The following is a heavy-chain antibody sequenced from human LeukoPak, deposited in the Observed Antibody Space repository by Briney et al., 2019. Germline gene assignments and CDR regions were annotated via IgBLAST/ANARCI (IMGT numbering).Heavy chain of an antibody. CDR3: ARGKSSSSFDY. CDR1: VGSFSGYY. CDR2: INHSGST. D-gene: IGHD6-6*01. J-gene: IGHJ4*02. Sequence: SETLSLTCAVCVGSFSGYYWSWIRQPPGKGLEWIGEINHSGSTNYNPSLKSRVTISVDTSKNQFSLKLSSVTAADTAVYYCARGKSSSSFDYWGQGTLVTVSS. V-gene: IGHV4-34*01.